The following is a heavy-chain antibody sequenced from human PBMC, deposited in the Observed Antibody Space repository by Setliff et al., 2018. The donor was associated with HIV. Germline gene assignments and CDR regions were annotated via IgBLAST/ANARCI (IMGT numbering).Heavy chain of an antibody. CDR2: IFDSGTT. V-gene: IGHV4-59*08. Sequence: PSETLSLTCFVSGGSITSYYWNWIRQSPGKGLEWIGYIFDSGTTKYNPSVTSRVTISVDASKNQFFLQLISVTAADTAVYYCARQGGYNSPLMVWGQGKLVTVSS. CDR1: GGSITSYY. CDR3: ARQGGYNSPLMV. J-gene: IGHJ4*02. D-gene: IGHD3-10*01.